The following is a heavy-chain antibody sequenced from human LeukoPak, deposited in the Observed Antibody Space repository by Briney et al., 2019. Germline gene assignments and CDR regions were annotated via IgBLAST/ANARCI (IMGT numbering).Heavy chain of an antibody. J-gene: IGHJ6*02. Sequence: PGGSLRLSCAASGFTFSSYAMSWVRQAPGKGLEWVSGILDSGYSTYYANSVKGRFTISRDNSNNTLYLQMNSLRAEDTAVYYCAKESSSGWSLYYYYYGMDVWGQGTTVTVSS. V-gene: IGHV3-23*01. D-gene: IGHD6-19*01. CDR3: AKESSSGWSLYYYYYGMDV. CDR2: ILDSGYST. CDR1: GFTFSSYA.